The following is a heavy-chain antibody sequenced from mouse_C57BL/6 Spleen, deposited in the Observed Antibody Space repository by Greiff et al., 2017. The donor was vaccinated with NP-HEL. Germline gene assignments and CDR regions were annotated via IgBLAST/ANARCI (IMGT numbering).Heavy chain of an antibody. V-gene: IGHV5-16*01. J-gene: IGHJ4*01. Sequence: DVKLVESEGGLVQPGSSMKLSCTASGFTFSDYYMAWVRQVPEKGLEWVANINYDGSSTYYLDSLKSRFIISRDNAKNILYLQMSSLKSEDTATYYCARELSYYAMDYWGQGTSVTVSS. CDR3: ARELSYYAMDY. CDR1: GFTFSDYY. CDR2: INYDGSST.